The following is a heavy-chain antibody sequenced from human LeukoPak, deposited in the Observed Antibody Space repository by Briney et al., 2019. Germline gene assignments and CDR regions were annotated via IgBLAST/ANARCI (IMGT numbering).Heavy chain of an antibody. CDR1: GGSISSYY. J-gene: IGHJ5*02. CDR2: IYYSGST. D-gene: IGHD5-24*01. V-gene: IGHV4-59*08. CDR3: ARAAYVITP. Sequence: SETLSLTCTVSGGSISSYYWSWIRQPPGKGLEWIGYIYYSGSTNYNPSLKSRVTISVDTSKNQFSLKLSSVTAADTAVYYCARAAYVITPWGQGTLVTVSS.